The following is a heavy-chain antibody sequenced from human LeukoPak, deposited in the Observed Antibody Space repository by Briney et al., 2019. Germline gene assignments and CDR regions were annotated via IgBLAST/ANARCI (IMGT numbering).Heavy chain of an antibody. CDR3: ARDGGLDFTVVVPSPGTSWFDP. V-gene: IGHV3-11*01. D-gene: IGHD2-2*01. CDR1: GFTFSDYY. J-gene: IGHJ5*02. CDR2: ISSSGSTI. Sequence: PGGSLRLSCAASGFTFSDYYMSWIRQAPGKGLEWVSYISSSGSTIYYADSVKGRFTISRDNAKNSLYLQMNSLRAEDTAVYYCARDGGLDFTVVVPSPGTSWFDPWGQGTLVTVSS.